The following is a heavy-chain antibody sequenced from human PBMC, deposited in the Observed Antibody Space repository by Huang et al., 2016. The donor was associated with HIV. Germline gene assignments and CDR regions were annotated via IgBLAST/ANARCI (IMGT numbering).Heavy chain of an antibody. CDR1: GYTFTGYY. CDR3: ARGGAYGGDWFDP. D-gene: IGHD4-17*01. V-gene: IGHV1-2*02. CDR2: SNPNNGGR. J-gene: IGHJ5*02. Sequence: QVQLMQSGAEVRKPGASVKVACTASGYTFTGYYLHCVRQAPGQGREWMGWSNPNNGGRSYAQKVQGRVTMTRDTAITTAYMELTGLTSDDTAVCYCARGGAYGGDWFDPWGQGTLVTVSS.